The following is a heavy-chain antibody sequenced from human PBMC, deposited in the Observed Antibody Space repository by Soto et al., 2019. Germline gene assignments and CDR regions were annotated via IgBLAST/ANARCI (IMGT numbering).Heavy chain of an antibody. CDR3: ARANWYSEY. J-gene: IGHJ4*02. V-gene: IGHV4-59*11. D-gene: IGHD7-27*01. CDR2: IYYNGNT. Sequence: QVQLQESGSGLVKPSETLSLTCTVSGGSISNHYWSWIRQPPGKGLEWIGYIYYNGNTNYNPSLKSRVTTSVDTSKNQISLKLSSVTAADTAVYYCARANWYSEYWGQGTLVTVSS. CDR1: GGSISNHY.